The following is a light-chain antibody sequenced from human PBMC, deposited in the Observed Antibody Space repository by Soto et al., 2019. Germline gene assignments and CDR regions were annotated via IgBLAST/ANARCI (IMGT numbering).Light chain of an antibody. CDR1: SSDVGGYNL. CDR3: TSSTSSRTLVV. Sequence: QAVVTQPASVSGSPGQSITISCTGSSSDVGGYNLVSWYQHHPGKAPKLIIYEGSQRPSGVSNRFSGSKSGNTASLTISGLQAEDEADYYCTSSTSSRTLVVFGGGTKLTVL. CDR2: EGS. J-gene: IGLJ2*01. V-gene: IGLV2-14*02.